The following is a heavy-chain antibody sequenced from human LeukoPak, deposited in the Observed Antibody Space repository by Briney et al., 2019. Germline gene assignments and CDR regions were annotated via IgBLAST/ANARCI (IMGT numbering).Heavy chain of an antibody. CDR1: GASFSGYY. D-gene: IGHD2-2*01. J-gene: IGHJ2*01. CDR2: INHSGST. Sequence: SETLSLTCAVYGASFSGYYWSWIRQPPGKGLEWIGEINHSGSTNYNPSLKSRVTISVDTSKNQFFLKLSSVTAADTAVYYCARYCRGMVVVPAADWYFDLWGRGTLVTVSS. V-gene: IGHV4-34*01. CDR3: ARYCRGMVVVPAADWYFDL.